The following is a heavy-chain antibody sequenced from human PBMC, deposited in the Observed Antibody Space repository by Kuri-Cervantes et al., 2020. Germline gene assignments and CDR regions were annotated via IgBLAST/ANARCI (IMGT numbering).Heavy chain of an antibody. CDR3: ARDATAEQGTNDYGDYGNFDY. Sequence: GGSLRLSCAASGFTFSSYSMNWVRQAPGKGLEWVAVISYDGSNKYYADSVKGRFTISRDNSKNTLYLQMNSLRAEDTAVYYCARDATAEQGTNDYGDYGNFDYWGQGTLVTVSS. CDR1: GFTFSSYS. D-gene: IGHD4-17*01. V-gene: IGHV3-30*05. J-gene: IGHJ4*02. CDR2: ISYDGSNK.